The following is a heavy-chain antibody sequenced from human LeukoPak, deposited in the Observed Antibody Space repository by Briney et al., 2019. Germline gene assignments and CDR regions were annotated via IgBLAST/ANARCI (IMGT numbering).Heavy chain of an antibody. CDR2: ISSSGSTI. Sequence: GGSLRLSCAASGFTFSSYEMNWVRQAPGKGLEWVSYISSSGSTIYYADSVKGRFTISRDNAKNSLYLQVNSLRAEDTAVYYCARDRGWLRKADYWGQGTLVTVSS. J-gene: IGHJ4*02. CDR3: ARDRGWLRKADY. D-gene: IGHD5-24*01. CDR1: GFTFSSYE. V-gene: IGHV3-48*03.